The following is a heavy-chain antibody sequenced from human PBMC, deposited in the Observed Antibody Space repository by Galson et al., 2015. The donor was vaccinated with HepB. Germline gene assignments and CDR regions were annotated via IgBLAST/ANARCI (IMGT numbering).Heavy chain of an antibody. D-gene: IGHD1-7*01. V-gene: IGHV3-15*01. CDR2: IKSKTHGGTT. CDR3: TTWNWNYDDY. J-gene: IGHJ4*02. CDR1: GFTFTNAW. Sequence: SLRLSCAASGFTFTNAWMTWVRQAPGKGLEWVGRIKSKTHGGTTDYAAPVKGTFTISRDDSKNTLYLQMNSLKTEDTAVYYCTTWNWNYDDYWGQGTLVTVSS.